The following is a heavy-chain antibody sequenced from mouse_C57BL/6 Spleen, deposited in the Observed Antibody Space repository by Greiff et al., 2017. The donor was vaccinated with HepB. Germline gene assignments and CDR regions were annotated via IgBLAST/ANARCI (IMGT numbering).Heavy chain of an antibody. CDR3: ARSYYSNYVRAMDY. D-gene: IGHD2-5*01. CDR2: IKPNNGGT. V-gene: IGHV1-18*01. J-gene: IGHJ4*01. Sequence: EVQLQQSGPELVKPGASVKIPCKASGYTFTDYNMDWVKQSHGKSLEWIGDIKPNNGGTIYNQKFKGKATLTVDKSSSTAYMELRSLTSEDTAVYYCARSYYSNYVRAMDYWGQGTSVTVSS. CDR1: GYTFTDYN.